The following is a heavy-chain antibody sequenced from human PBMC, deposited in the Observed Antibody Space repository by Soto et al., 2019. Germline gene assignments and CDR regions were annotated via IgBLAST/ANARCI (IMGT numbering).Heavy chain of an antibody. Sequence: GEPRKISCKGSGYSFPNYWIGWVRQLPVKCREWMGSIYPSYSDTRYSPSFQGQVTISVDKSITTAYLQGSSLKAPDTAMDFCARHDICSTPSGLNCCHPWGQATLVTVS. V-gene: IGHV5-51*01. CDR3: ARHDICSTPSGLNCCHP. CDR2: IYPSYSDT. D-gene: IGHD2-2*01. J-gene: IGHJ5*02. CDR1: GYSFPNYW.